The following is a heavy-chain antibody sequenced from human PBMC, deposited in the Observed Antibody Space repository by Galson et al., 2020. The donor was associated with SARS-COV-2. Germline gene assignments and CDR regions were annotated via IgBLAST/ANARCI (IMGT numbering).Heavy chain of an antibody. CDR1: GFTFNNAW. CDR2: IKSTSDGGTI. D-gene: IGHD2-8*01. CDR3: TTVQRGQYCTSAVCFQPYFDD. Sequence: GGSLRLSCAASGFTFNNAWMSWVRQAPGKGLEWVGRIKSTSDGGTIDYAAPVKGRFTISRDDSKNTLDLQMNSLKAEDTAVYYCTTVQRGQYCTSAVCFQPYFDDWGQGTLVTVSS. V-gene: IGHV3-15*01. J-gene: IGHJ4*02.